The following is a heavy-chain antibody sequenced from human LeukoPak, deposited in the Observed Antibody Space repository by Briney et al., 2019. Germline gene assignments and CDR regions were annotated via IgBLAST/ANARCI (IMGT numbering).Heavy chain of an antibody. J-gene: IGHJ3*02. CDR3: ARDRGVIWSLDYYDSSGYYYGAFDI. D-gene: IGHD3-22*01. CDR1: GYTFTSYA. Sequence: ASVKVSCKASGYTFTSYAMNWVRQAPGQGLEWMGWINTNTGNPTYAQGSTGRFVFSLDTSVSTAYLQISSLKAEDTAVYYCARDRGVIWSLDYYDSSGYYYGAFDIWGQGTMVTVSS. CDR2: INTNTGNP. V-gene: IGHV7-4-1*02.